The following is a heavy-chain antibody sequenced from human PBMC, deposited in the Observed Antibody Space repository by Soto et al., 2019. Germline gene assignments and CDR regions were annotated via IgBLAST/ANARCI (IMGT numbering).Heavy chain of an antibody. D-gene: IGHD2-15*01. CDR3: ARPPLPGYSIHFNS. V-gene: IGHV5-51*01. J-gene: IGHJ4*02. CDR2: VYPRDSDT. Sequence: LKISCKASGYIFIDYWIGWVRQMPGKGLEWMGIVYPRDSDTRYSPSFQGQVTISADRSTGTAFLQWRSLKASDTALYYCARPPLPGYSIHFNSWGQGTLVTVSS. CDR1: GYIFIDYW.